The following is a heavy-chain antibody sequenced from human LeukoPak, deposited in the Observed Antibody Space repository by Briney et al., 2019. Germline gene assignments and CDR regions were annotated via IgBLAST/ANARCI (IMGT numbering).Heavy chain of an antibody. J-gene: IGHJ4*02. CDR3: ARVPPYYDSSGHGPYYFDY. Sequence: GASVKVSCKASGYTFTIYGISWVRQAPGEGLEWMGWISAYNGNTNNAQKLQGRVTMTTDTSTSKAYMELRSLRSDDTAGYYCARVPPYYDSSGHGPYYFDYWGQGTLVTVSS. CDR1: GYTFTIYG. D-gene: IGHD3-22*01. CDR2: ISAYNGNT. V-gene: IGHV1-18*01.